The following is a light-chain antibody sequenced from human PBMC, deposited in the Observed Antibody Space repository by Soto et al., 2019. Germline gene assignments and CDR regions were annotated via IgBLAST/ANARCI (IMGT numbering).Light chain of an antibody. CDR2: SAS. Sequence: DIQMTQSPSSLSASVGDRVTLSCRASQTINTYLNWYQQKHREAPKLLIYSASALQSGVPSRFSGSRSGTQFTLTINSLQVEDFSTYYCQQTYSFPLTFGQGTKVEI. J-gene: IGKJ1*01. V-gene: IGKV1-39*01. CDR3: QQTYSFPLT. CDR1: QTINTY.